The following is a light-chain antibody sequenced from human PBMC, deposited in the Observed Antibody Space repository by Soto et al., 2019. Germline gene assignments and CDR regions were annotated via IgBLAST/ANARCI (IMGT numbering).Light chain of an antibody. CDR3: CSYASGSIYV. Sequence: QSVLTQPASVSGSPGQSITISCTGTSSDVGAFNYVSWHLQYPGKAPKLMIYEVGNRPSGVSNRFSGSKSGNTASLTISGLQAEDEADYYCCSYASGSIYVFGTGTKLTVL. CDR2: EVG. CDR1: SSDVGAFNY. V-gene: IGLV2-14*01. J-gene: IGLJ1*01.